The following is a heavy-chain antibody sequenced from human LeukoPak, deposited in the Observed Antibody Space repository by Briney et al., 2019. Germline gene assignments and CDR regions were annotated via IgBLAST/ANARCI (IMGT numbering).Heavy chain of an antibody. V-gene: IGHV4-34*01. Sequence: SETLSLTCAVYGGSFSGYYWSWIRQPPGKGLEWIGEINHSGGTNYNPSLKSRVTISVDTSKNQFSLKLSSVTAADTAVYYCARGGGSYQFGFDYWGQGTLVTVSS. CDR1: GGSFSGYY. CDR3: ARGGGSYQFGFDY. CDR2: INHSGGT. D-gene: IGHD1-26*01. J-gene: IGHJ4*02.